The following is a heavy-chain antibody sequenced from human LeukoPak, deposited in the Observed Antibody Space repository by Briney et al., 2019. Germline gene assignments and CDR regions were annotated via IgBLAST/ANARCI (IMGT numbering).Heavy chain of an antibody. J-gene: IGHJ3*02. D-gene: IGHD3-10*01. V-gene: IGHV1-2*02. CDR3: ARDLTMVRGVIITGAFDI. Sequence: ASVKVSCKASGYTFTGYYMNWVRQAPRQRLECMGWINPNSGGTNYAQKFQGRVTMTRDTSISTAYMELSRLRSDDTAVYYCARDLTMVRGVIITGAFDIWGQGTMVTVSS. CDR1: GYTFTGYY. CDR2: INPNSGGT.